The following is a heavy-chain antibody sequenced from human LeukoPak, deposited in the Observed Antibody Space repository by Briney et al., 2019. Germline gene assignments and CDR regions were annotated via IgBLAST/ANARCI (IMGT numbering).Heavy chain of an antibody. Sequence: SETLSLTCTVSGGSISSVSYYWSWIRQPAGKGLEWIGRIHTSGNTNYNPSLKSRVTISVDTSKNQFSLKLSSVTAADTAVYYCARVEDYDILTGFDYWGQGTLVTVSS. J-gene: IGHJ4*02. D-gene: IGHD3-9*01. CDR3: ARVEDYDILTGFDY. CDR2: IHTSGNT. CDR1: GGSISSVSYY. V-gene: IGHV4-61*02.